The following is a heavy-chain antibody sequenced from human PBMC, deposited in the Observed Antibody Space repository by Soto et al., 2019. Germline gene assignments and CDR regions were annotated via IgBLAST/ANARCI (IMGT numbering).Heavy chain of an antibody. Sequence: ASVKVSCKASGGTFSSYAISWVRQAPGQGLEWMGGIIPIFGTANSAQKFQGSVTITADKSTSTAYMELRRLRSEYTAVYYCARAIVVVPDAISGMDVWGQGTKVTVA. CDR2: IIPIFGTA. CDR1: GGTFSSYA. CDR3: ARAIVVVPDAISGMDV. V-gene: IGHV1-69*06. J-gene: IGHJ6*02. D-gene: IGHD2-2*02.